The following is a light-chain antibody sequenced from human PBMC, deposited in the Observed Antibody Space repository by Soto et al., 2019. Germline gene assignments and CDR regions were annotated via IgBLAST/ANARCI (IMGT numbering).Light chain of an antibody. Sequence: AIQMTQSPSSLSASVGDRVSMTCRASQDIRSDLGWYQQKAGKAPKLLIYGASKLQSGVPSRFAGSGSGTNFTLTIGSLQTEDFATYYCLQDYRYPLTFGQGTKVEIK. CDR1: QDIRSD. CDR2: GAS. CDR3: LQDYRYPLT. V-gene: IGKV1-6*02. J-gene: IGKJ1*01.